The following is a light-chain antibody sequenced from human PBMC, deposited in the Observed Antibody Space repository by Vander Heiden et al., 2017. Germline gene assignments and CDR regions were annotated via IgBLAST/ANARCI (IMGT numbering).Light chain of an antibody. CDR1: QNIYSW. J-gene: IGKJ1*01. V-gene: IGKV1-5*03. CDR2: KAS. CDR3: QQYYSYWT. Sequence: DLHMTQSPSTLSASVGDRVTITCRACQNIYSWLSWYQQKPGNAPKVLIYKASSLESGAPSRFSGSGSGIEFTLTISSLQPEDLATYYCQQYYSYWTFGQGTKVEIK.